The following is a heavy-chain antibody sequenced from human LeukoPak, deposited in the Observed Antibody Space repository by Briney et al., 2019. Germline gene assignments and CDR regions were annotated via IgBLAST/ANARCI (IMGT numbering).Heavy chain of an antibody. CDR2: ISAYNDNT. J-gene: IGHJ6*03. Sequence: GASVKVSCKASGYTFTSYGISWVRQAPGQGLEWMGWISAYNDNTNYAQKLQGRVTMTTDTSTSTAYMELRSLRSDDTAVYYCARVSFSQWLVRYVHYMDVWGKGTTVTISS. CDR3: ARVSFSQWLVRYVHYMDV. D-gene: IGHD6-19*01. V-gene: IGHV1-18*01. CDR1: GYTFTSYG.